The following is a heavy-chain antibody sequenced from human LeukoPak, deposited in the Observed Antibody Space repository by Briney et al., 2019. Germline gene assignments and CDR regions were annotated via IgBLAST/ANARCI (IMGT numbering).Heavy chain of an antibody. D-gene: IGHD3-10*01. CDR3: AKVAQYAAGSYGSLGIGY. Sequence: AGGSXXLSCAASGFTFSSYGMHWVREGPGKGLEWVASIHYDGSNKYYADSVKGRFTISRDNSKNTLYLQMNSLRPEDTAMYYCAKVAQYAAGSYGSLGIGYWGQGTLVTVSS. CDR1: GFTFSSYG. CDR2: IHYDGSNK. J-gene: IGHJ4*02. V-gene: IGHV3-30*02.